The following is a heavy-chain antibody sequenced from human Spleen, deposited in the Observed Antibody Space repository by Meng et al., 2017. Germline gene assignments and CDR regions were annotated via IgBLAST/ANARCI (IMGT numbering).Heavy chain of an antibody. CDR2: INPNSGGT. CDR3: ARAFGTVVALYYFDY. V-gene: IGHV1-2*06. D-gene: IGHD4-23*01. Sequence: QGQLVQSGAEVKKPGASVKVSCKASGYTFTAYYLHWVRQAPGQGLEWMGRINPNSGGTNYAQKFQGRVTMTRDTSISTAYMELSRLRSDDTAVYYCARAFGTVVALYYFDYWGQGTLVTVSS. CDR1: GYTFTAYY. J-gene: IGHJ4*02.